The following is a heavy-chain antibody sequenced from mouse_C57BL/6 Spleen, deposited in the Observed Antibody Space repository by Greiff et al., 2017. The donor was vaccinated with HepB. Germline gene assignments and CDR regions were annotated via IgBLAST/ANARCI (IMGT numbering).Heavy chain of an antibody. D-gene: IGHD1-1*01. J-gene: IGHJ3*01. CDR1: GYAFSSSW. CDR3: ARAGGNYYGSAWFAY. V-gene: IGHV1-82*01. CDR2: IYPGDGDT. Sequence: VQLQQSGPELVKPGASVKISCKASGYAFSSSWMNWVKQRPGKGLEWIGRIYPGDGDTNYNGKFKGKATLTADKSSSTAYMQLSSLTSEDSAVYFCARAGGNYYGSAWFAYWGQGTLVTVSA.